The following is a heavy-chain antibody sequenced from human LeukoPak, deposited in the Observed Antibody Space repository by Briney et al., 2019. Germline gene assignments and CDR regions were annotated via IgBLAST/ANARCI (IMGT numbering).Heavy chain of an antibody. CDR3: ARARRYLDFDY. CDR2: IYHSGST. J-gene: IGHJ4*02. V-gene: IGHV4-59*01. D-gene: IGHD3-9*01. CDR1: GGSISSYY. Sequence: KPSETLSLTCTVSGGSISSYYWSWIRQPPGKGLEWIGYIYHSGSTNYNPSLKSRVTISVDTSKNQFSLKLSSVTAADTAVYYCARARRYLDFDYWGQGTLVTVSS.